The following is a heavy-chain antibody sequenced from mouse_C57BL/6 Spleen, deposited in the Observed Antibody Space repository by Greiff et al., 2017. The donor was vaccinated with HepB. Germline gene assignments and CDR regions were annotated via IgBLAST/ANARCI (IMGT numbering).Heavy chain of an antibody. V-gene: IGHV5-17*01. CDR2: ISSGSSTI. CDR1: GFTFSDYG. Sequence: VQLKESGGGLVKPGGSLKLSCAASGFTFSDYGMHWVRQAPEKGLEWVAYISSGSSTIYYADTVKGRFTISRDNAKNTLFLQMTSLRSEDTAMYYCARPRGNSAWFAYWGQGTLVTVSA. CDR3: ARPRGNSAWFAY. J-gene: IGHJ3*01. D-gene: IGHD2-1*01.